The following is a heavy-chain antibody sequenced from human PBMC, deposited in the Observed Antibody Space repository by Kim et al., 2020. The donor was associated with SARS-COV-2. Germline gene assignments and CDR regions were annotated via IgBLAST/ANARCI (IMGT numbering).Heavy chain of an antibody. Sequence: VKGRFTISRDNSKNTLYLQMNSLRAEDTTVYYCAKDPSALIGWSSRSAIDVWGQGTMVTVSS. V-gene: IGHV3-33*06. D-gene: IGHD2-8*02. J-gene: IGHJ3*01. CDR3: AKDPSALIGWSSRSAIDV.